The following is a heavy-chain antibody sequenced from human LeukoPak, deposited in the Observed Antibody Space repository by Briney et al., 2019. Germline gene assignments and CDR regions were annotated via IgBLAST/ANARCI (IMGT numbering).Heavy chain of an antibody. CDR3: ARHSPGYYYYGMDV. J-gene: IGHJ6*02. Sequence: SETLSLTCTVSGGSISSSSYYRGWIRQPPGKGLEWIGSIYYSGSTYYNPSLKSRVTISVDTSKNQFSLKMNSVTAADTAMYYCARHSPGYYYYGMDVWGQGTTVTVSS. CDR1: GGSISSSSYY. V-gene: IGHV4-39*01. D-gene: IGHD6-13*01. CDR2: IYYSGST.